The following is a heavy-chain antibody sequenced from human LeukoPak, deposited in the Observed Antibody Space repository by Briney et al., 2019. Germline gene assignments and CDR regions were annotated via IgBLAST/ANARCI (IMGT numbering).Heavy chain of an antibody. Sequence: SETLSITCAVYGGSFSGYYWSWIRQPPGKGLEWIGEINHSGSTNYNPSLKSRVTISVDTSKNQFSLKLSSVTAADTAVYYCSSLTSLGYYFDYWGQGTLVTVSS. D-gene: IGHD3-16*02. J-gene: IGHJ4*02. CDR1: GGSFSGYY. CDR2: INHSGST. V-gene: IGHV4-34*01. CDR3: SSLTSLGYYFDY.